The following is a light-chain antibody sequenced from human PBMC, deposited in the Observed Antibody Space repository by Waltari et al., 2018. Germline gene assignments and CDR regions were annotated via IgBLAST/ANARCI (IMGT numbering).Light chain of an antibody. CDR3: QAWDSSTAV. Sequence: SYELTQPPSVSVSPGQTASITCSGDKLGDKYVCWYQQKSGQSPMLVIYQDSKRPSGIPERFSGSNSGNTATLTISGTQAMDEADYYCQAWDSSTAVFGTGTKVTVL. CDR2: QDS. V-gene: IGLV3-1*01. CDR1: KLGDKY. J-gene: IGLJ1*01.